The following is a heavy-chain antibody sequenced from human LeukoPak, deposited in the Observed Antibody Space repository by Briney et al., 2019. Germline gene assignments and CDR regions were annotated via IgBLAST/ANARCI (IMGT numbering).Heavy chain of an antibody. J-gene: IGHJ4*02. Sequence: TSETLSLTCAVSGGSISSSNWWSWVRQPPGKGLEWIGEIYHSGSTNYNPSLKSRVTISVDMSKNQFSLKLSSVTAADTAVYYCAAAHSSGWIVYWGQGTLVTVSS. CDR3: AAAHSSGWIVY. D-gene: IGHD6-19*01. CDR2: IYHSGST. CDR1: GGSISSSNW. V-gene: IGHV4-4*02.